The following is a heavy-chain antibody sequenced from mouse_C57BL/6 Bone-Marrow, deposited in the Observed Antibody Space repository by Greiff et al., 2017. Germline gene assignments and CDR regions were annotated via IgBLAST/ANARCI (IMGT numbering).Heavy chain of an antibody. J-gene: IGHJ2*01. V-gene: IGHV1-50*01. Sequence: VQLQQPGAELVKPGASVKLSCKASGYTFTSYWMQWVKQRPGQGLEWIGEIDPSDSYTNYNQKFKGKATLTVDTSSSTAYMQLSSLTSEDSAVYYCARGEDWDFDYWGQGTTLTVSS. CDR2: IDPSDSYT. D-gene: IGHD4-1*01. CDR1: GYTFTSYW. CDR3: ARGEDWDFDY.